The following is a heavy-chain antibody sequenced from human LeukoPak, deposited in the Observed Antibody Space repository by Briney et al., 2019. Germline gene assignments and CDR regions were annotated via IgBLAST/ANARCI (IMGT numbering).Heavy chain of an antibody. CDR3: ASSVYYGSGSYFGRPRIYFDY. J-gene: IGHJ4*02. CDR2: IYYSGST. D-gene: IGHD3-10*01. V-gene: IGHV4-59*01. CDR1: GGSISSYY. Sequence: KSSETLSLTCTVSGGSISSYYWSWIRQPPGKGLEWIGYIYYSGSTNYNPSLKSRVTISVDTSKNQFSLKLSSVTAADTAVYYCASSVYYGSGSYFGRPRIYFDYWGQGTLVTVSS.